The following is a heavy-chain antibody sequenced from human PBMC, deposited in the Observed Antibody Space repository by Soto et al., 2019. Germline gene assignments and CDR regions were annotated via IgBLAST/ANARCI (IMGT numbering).Heavy chain of an antibody. D-gene: IGHD6-13*01. J-gene: IGHJ6*02. V-gene: IGHV3-53*01. CDR3: ARDPGIAAAGTYYYYGMDV. CDR1: GFTVSSNY. CDR2: IYSGGST. Sequence: GGSLRLSCAASGFTVSSNYMSWVRQAPGKGLEWVSVIYSGGSTYYADSVKGRFTISRDNSKNTLYLQMNSLRAEDTAVYYCARDPGIAAAGTYYYYGMDVWGQGTTVTV.